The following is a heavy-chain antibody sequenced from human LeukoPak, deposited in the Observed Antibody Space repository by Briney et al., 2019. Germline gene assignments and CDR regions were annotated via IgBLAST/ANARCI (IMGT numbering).Heavy chain of an antibody. CDR2: INPNSGGT. CDR3: ATSSGYYVGYSRH. Sequence: GASVKVSCKASGYTFTAYYMHWVRQAPGQGLEWMGWINPNSGGTNYAQKFQGRVTMTRDTSISTAYMELSSLRSDDTAVYYCATSSGYYVGYSRHWGQGTLVTVSS. D-gene: IGHD3-22*01. V-gene: IGHV1-2*02. J-gene: IGHJ1*01. CDR1: GYTFTAYY.